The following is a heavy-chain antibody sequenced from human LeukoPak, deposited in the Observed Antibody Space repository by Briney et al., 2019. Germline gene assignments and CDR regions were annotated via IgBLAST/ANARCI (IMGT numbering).Heavy chain of an antibody. CDR3: ARINWNYFDY. J-gene: IGHJ4*02. V-gene: IGHV4-59*08. Sequence: SETLSLTCTVSGGSISSYYWSWVRQPPGKGLEWIGYIYYSGNTNYNPSLKSRLTISADRSRNQFPLNLNSVTAADTAVYCCARINWNYFDYWGQGILVTVSS. D-gene: IGHD1-1*01. CDR2: IYYSGNT. CDR1: GGSISSYY.